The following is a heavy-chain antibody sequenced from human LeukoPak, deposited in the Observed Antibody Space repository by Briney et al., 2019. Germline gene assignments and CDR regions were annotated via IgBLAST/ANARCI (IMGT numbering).Heavy chain of an antibody. Sequence: GGSLRLSCTASGFTFGSYAMTWARQAPGKGLDWVSGISGSGGTKYYADSVTGRFTISRDNSKKTLYLQMNSLRAEDTAIYYCAKDLRYAFGSGTYSSSPDYWGQGTLVTVSS. CDR2: ISGSGGTK. CDR1: GFTFGSYA. J-gene: IGHJ4*02. V-gene: IGHV3-23*01. CDR3: AKDLRYAFGSGTYSSSPDY. D-gene: IGHD3-10*01.